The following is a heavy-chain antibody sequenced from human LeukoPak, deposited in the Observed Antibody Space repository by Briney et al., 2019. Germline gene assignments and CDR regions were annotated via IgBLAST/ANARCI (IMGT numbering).Heavy chain of an antibody. CDR3: AVPPTFSGSYFDY. Sequence: GASVKVSCKASGYTFTSYDINWVRQAPGQGLEWMGGIIPIFGTANYAQKFQGRVTITADESTSTAYMELSSLRSEDTAVYYCAVPPTFSGSYFDYWGQGTLVTVSS. D-gene: IGHD1-26*01. V-gene: IGHV1-69*13. CDR2: IIPIFGTA. J-gene: IGHJ4*02. CDR1: GYTFTSYD.